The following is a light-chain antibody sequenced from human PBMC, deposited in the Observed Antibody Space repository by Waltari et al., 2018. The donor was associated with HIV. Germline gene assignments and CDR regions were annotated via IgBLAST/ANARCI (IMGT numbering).Light chain of an antibody. CDR3: QVWGSSSDPWV. CDR1: NIGSKS. J-gene: IGLJ3*02. CDR2: YGS. V-gene: IGLV3-21*04. Sequence: SYVLTQPPSVSVAPGKTARITCGGNNIGSKSVHWYQQKPGQAPVLVIYYGSDRPSGSPERFSGSNSGNTATLTISRVEAGDEADYYCQVWGSSSDPWVFGGGTKLTVL.